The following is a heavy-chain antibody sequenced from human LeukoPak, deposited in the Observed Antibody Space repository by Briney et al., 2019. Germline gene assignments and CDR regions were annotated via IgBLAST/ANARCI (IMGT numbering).Heavy chain of an antibody. CDR1: GFTVGTSY. J-gene: IGHJ4*02. CDR2: IENTGTT. CDR3: ARADYYETSGPFGY. D-gene: IGHD3-22*01. V-gene: IGHV3-66*01. Sequence: GGSLRLSCVASGFTVGTSYMTWVRQAPGGGLECVSFIENTGTTYYADSVKGRFTISRDNAKNSLYLQMNSLRAEDTAVYYCARADYYETSGPFGYWGQGTLVIVSS.